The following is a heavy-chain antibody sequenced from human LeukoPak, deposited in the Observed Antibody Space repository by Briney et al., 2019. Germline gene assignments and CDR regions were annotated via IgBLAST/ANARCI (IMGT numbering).Heavy chain of an antibody. D-gene: IGHD3-10*01. CDR3: ARPHYYYGSGSYKKKGYYFDY. CDR1: GYTFTSYY. J-gene: IGHJ4*02. CDR2: INPSGGST. V-gene: IGHV1-46*01. Sequence: ASVKVSCKASGYTFTSYYMHWVRQAPGQGLEWMGIINPSGGSTSYEQKFQGRVTMTRDTSTSTVYMELSSLRSEDTAVYYCARPHYYYGSGSYKKKGYYFDYWGQGTLVTVSS.